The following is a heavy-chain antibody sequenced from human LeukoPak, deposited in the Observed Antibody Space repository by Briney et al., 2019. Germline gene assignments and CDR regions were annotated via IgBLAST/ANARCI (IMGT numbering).Heavy chain of an antibody. Sequence: ASVKVSCKASGDTFTTYGITWVRQAPGQGLEWMGWISGYNGNTEYTQKFQGRVAMTRDTSTSTAYMELRSLRSDDTAVYYCAREGQQLVRDYWGQGTLATVSS. CDR1: GDTFTTYG. CDR3: AREGQQLVRDY. J-gene: IGHJ4*02. D-gene: IGHD6-13*01. V-gene: IGHV1-18*01. CDR2: ISGYNGNT.